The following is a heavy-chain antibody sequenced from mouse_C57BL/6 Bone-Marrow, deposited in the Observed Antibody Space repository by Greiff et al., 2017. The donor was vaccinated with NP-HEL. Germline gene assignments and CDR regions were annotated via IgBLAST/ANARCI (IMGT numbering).Heavy chain of an antibody. V-gene: IGHV2-4*01. CDR3: AKPYYCGSSYGFAY. Sequence: QVQLQQSGPGLVQPSQSLSITCTASGFSLTSYGVHWVRQPPGQGLEWLGVIWRGGSTAYYAAFITRLTISKYNSKSQVFFKINSLQADDTAIYYCAKPYYCGSSYGFAYWGQGTLVTVSA. D-gene: IGHD1-1*01. J-gene: IGHJ3*01. CDR2: IWRGGST. CDR1: GFSLTSYG.